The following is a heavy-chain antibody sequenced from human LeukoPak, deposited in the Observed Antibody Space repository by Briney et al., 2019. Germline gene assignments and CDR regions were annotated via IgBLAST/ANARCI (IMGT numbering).Heavy chain of an antibody. J-gene: IGHJ4*02. Sequence: SETLSLTCTVSGGSISSSSYYWGWIRQPPGKGLECIGSIYYSGSTYYNPSLKSRVTISVDTSKNQFSLKLSSVTAADTAVYYCARIKLGEWYYFDYWGQGTLVTVSS. V-gene: IGHV4-39*07. CDR3: ARIKLGEWYYFDY. D-gene: IGHD3-16*01. CDR2: IYYSGST. CDR1: GGSISSSSYY.